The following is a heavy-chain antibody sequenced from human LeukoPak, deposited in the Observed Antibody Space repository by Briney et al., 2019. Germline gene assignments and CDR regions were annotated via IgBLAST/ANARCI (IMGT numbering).Heavy chain of an antibody. V-gene: IGHV3-30-3*01. D-gene: IGHD6-13*01. CDR2: ISYDGSNK. Sequence: GRSLRLSCAASGFTFSSYAMHWVRQAPGKGLERVAVISYDGSNKYYADSVKGRFTISKDNAKNTLYLQMNSLRAEDTAVYYCARSSNCVDYWGQGTLVTVSS. CDR1: GFTFSSYA. CDR3: ARSSNCVDY. J-gene: IGHJ4*02.